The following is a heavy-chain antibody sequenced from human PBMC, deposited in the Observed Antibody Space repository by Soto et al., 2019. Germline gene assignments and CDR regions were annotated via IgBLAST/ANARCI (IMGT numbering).Heavy chain of an antibody. Sequence: SVKVSFKASGYTFTSYYMHWVRQAPGQGLEWMGIINPSGGSTSYAQKFQGRVTMTRDTSTSTVYMELSSLRSEDTAVYYCVRPLLGYSSSWAYYYYGMDVWGQGTTVTVSS. J-gene: IGHJ6*02. CDR2: INPSGGST. CDR1: GYTFTSYY. CDR3: VRPLLGYSSSWAYYYYGMDV. V-gene: IGHV1-46*01. D-gene: IGHD6-13*01.